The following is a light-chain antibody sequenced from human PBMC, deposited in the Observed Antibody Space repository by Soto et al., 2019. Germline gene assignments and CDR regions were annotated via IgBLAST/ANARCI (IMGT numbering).Light chain of an antibody. V-gene: IGLV2-18*02. CDR1: SSDVGSYNR. J-gene: IGLJ1*01. Sequence: QSALTQPPSVSGSPGQSVTISCTGTSSDVGSYNRVSWYQQPPGTAHKLMIYEVSNRPSGVPDRFSGSKSGNTASLTISGLQAEDEADYYCSSYTSSSTYVFGPGTKLTVL. CDR3: SSYTSSSTYV. CDR2: EVS.